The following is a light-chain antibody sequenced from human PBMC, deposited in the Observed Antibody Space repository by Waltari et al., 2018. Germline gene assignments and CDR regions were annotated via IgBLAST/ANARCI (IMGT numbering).Light chain of an antibody. CDR2: DVS. CDR1: SSDVGRYNY. V-gene: IGLV2-14*03. Sequence: QSALTQPASVSGSPGQSINISCTGTSSDVGRYNYVSWYQQHPGKAPKLMIYDVSYRPSGVSNRFSGSKSGNTASLTISGLQAEDEANYYCSSYITTNTLELFGGGTSLTVL. CDR3: SSYITTNTLEL. J-gene: IGLJ2*01.